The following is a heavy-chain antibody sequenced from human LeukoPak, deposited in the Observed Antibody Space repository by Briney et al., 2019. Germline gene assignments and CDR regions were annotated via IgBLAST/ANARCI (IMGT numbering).Heavy chain of an antibody. D-gene: IGHD3-10*01. CDR1: GGTFSSYA. Sequence: SVKVSCKASGGTFSSYAISWVRQAPGQGLEWMGRIIPIFGTANYAQKFQGRVTITADESTTTAYMELSSLRSEDTAVYYCANTEWFGELLNWFDPWGQGTLVTVSS. CDR2: IIPIFGTA. J-gene: IGHJ5*02. CDR3: ANTEWFGELLNWFDP. V-gene: IGHV1-69*15.